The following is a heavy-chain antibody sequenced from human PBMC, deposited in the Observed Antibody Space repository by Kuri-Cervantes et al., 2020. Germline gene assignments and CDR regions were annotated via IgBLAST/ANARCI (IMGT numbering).Heavy chain of an antibody. V-gene: IGHV1-2*02. CDR1: GYTFTGYY. Sequence: ASVKVSCKASGYTFTGYYMHWVRQAPGQGLEWMGWINPNSGGTNYAQKFQGRVTMTRDTSISTAYMELSRLRSDDTAVYYCATSPMDRSGYYPDYWGQGTRGTVSS. D-gene: IGHD3-22*01. J-gene: IGHJ4*02. CDR2: INPNSGGT. CDR3: ATSPMDRSGYYPDY.